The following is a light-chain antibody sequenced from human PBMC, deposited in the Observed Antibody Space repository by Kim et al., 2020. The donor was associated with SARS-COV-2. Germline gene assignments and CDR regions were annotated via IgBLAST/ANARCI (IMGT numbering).Light chain of an antibody. Sequence: GQSHTMSCTGTSSDIGTYNLVSWYQQHPGKAPKLIIYDVRKRPSGVSDRISGSKSANQASLTISGLQTEDEADYHCCSYVGSGTWVFGGGTQLTVL. CDR1: SSDIGTYNL. CDR3: CSYVGSGTWV. CDR2: DVR. V-gene: IGLV2-23*02. J-gene: IGLJ3*02.